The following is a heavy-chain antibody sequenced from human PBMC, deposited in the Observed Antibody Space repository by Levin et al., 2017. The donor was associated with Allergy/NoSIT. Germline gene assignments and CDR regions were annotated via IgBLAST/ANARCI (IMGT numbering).Heavy chain of an antibody. CDR3: ARPPYSSGWYWNFDY. Sequence: PGGSLRLSCAASGFTFSSYWMSWVRQAPGKGLEWVANIKQDGSEKYYVDSVKGRFTISRDNAKNSLYLQMNSLRAEDTAVYYCARPPYSSGWYWNFDYWGQGTLVTVSS. J-gene: IGHJ4*02. CDR2: IKQDGSEK. D-gene: IGHD6-19*01. V-gene: IGHV3-7*01. CDR1: GFTFSSYW.